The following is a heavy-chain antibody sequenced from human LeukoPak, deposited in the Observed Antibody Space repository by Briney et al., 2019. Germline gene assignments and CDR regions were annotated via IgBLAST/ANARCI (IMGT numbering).Heavy chain of an antibody. Sequence: SETLSLTCTVSGGSISSYYWSWIRQPPGKGLEWIGYIYCSGSTNYNPSLKSRVTISVDTSKNQFSLKLSSVTAADTAVYYCARAYYDSSGYYSPFDYWGQGTLVTVSS. CDR2: IYCSGST. CDR1: GGSISSYY. D-gene: IGHD3-22*01. V-gene: IGHV4-59*01. J-gene: IGHJ4*02. CDR3: ARAYYDSSGYYSPFDY.